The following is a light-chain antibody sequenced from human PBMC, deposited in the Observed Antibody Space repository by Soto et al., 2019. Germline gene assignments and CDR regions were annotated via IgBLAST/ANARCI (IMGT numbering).Light chain of an antibody. J-gene: IGKJ1*01. CDR3: QHHNSYSQT. CDR2: GAS. V-gene: IGKV1-5*01. Sequence: DIQLTPSPPTPSASVGDRVTITCRASQSIRYYLAWYQQMPGKAPKLLIYGASSLQSGVPSRFSGSGSGTEFTLTISSLQPDDFATYFCQHHNSYSQTFGQGTKVDIK. CDR1: QSIRYY.